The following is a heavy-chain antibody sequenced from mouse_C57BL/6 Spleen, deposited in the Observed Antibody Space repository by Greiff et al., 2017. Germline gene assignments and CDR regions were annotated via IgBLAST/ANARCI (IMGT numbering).Heavy chain of an antibody. J-gene: IGHJ1*03. D-gene: IGHD1-1*01. CDR2: ISYDGSN. CDR1: GYSITSGYY. V-gene: IGHV3-6*01. Sequence: VQLKESGPGLVKPSPSLSLTCSVTGYSITSGYYWNWIRQFPGNKLEWMGYISYDGSNNYNPYLKNRIAITRDTSKNQFFLKLNSVTTEDTATYYCAGGKLRPWYFDVWGTGTTVTVSS. CDR3: AGGKLRPWYFDV.